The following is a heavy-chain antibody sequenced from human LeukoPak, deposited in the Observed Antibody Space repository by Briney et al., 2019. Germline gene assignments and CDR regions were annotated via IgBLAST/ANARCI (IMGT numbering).Heavy chain of an antibody. Sequence: PGGSLRLSCAASGFTFSSYAMHWVRQAPGKGLEWVAVISYDGSNKYYADSVKGRFTISRDNSKNTLYLQMNSLRAEDTAVYYCARDRAATTKKYFQHWGQSTLVTVSS. CDR2: ISYDGSNK. J-gene: IGHJ1*01. CDR3: ARDRAATTKKYFQH. CDR1: GFTFSSYA. V-gene: IGHV3-30-3*01. D-gene: IGHD4-17*01.